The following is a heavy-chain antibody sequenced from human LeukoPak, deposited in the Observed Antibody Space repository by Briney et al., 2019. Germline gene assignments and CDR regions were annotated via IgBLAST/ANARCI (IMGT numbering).Heavy chain of an antibody. Sequence: GGSLRLSCAASGFTFSSYEMNWVRQAPGKGLEWVSYISSSGSTIYYADSVKGRFTISRDNAKNSLYLQMNSLRVEDTAVYYCAREMTTVPEDAFDIWGQGTMVTVSS. V-gene: IGHV3-48*03. CDR2: ISSSGSTI. J-gene: IGHJ3*02. CDR3: AREMTTVPEDAFDI. D-gene: IGHD4-17*01. CDR1: GFTFSSYE.